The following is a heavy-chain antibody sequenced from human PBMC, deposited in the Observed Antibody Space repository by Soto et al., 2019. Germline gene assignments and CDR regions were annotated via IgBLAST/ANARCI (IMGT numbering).Heavy chain of an antibody. CDR1: GFTVSSFG. D-gene: IGHD6-13*01. V-gene: IGHV3-64D*06. Sequence: GGSLRLSCSVSGFTVSSFGMHWVRQAPGKGLEHVSTLSSNGIGTSYADSVKGRFTFSRDTSKHTLYLQMSSLRTEDTAVYYCVKDMGQAAVGIRYPYGLDVWGRGTTVTVSS. J-gene: IGHJ6*02. CDR2: LSSNGIGT. CDR3: VKDMGQAAVGIRYPYGLDV.